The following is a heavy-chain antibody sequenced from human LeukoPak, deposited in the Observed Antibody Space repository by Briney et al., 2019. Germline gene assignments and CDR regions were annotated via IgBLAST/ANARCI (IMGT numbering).Heavy chain of an antibody. J-gene: IGHJ4*02. Sequence: GGALRLSCAASGFTFSSDAMTWGRHAPGKGLEWGSTLSGSGSNPYYADSVKGRFSISRDNSQSTLYLQMNSLRAEDTAVYYCAKFRAAAGPRDFDYWGQGTLVTVSS. CDR3: AKFRAAAGPRDFDY. CDR1: GFTFSSDA. D-gene: IGHD6-13*01. CDR2: LSGSGSNP. V-gene: IGHV3-23*01.